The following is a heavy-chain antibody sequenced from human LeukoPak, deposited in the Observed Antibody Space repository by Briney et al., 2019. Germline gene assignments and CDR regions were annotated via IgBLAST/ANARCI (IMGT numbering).Heavy chain of an antibody. CDR2: IYYVGST. CDR1: GGSISSSSYY. V-gene: IGHV4-39*01. CDR3: ARHVRATAVIDY. D-gene: IGHD6-13*01. Sequence: SETLSLTCTVSGGSISSSSYYWGWIRQPPGKGLEWIGSIYYVGSTFYNPSLKSRVTISVDTSKNQFSLRLSSVTAADTVIYYCARHVRATAVIDYWGQGTLVTVSS. J-gene: IGHJ4*02.